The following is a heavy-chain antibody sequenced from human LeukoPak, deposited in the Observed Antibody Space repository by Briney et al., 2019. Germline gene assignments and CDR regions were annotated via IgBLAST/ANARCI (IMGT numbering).Heavy chain of an antibody. V-gene: IGHV3-7*01. Sequence: GGSLRLSCAASGFTFSSYWMSWVRQAPGKGLEWVANIKQDGSEKYYVDSVKGRFTISRDNAKNSLYLQMNSLRAEDTAVYYCTTSSSSQRYFDYWGQGTLVTASS. CDR1: GFTFSSYW. CDR2: IKQDGSEK. CDR3: TTSSSSQRYFDY. D-gene: IGHD6-6*01. J-gene: IGHJ4*02.